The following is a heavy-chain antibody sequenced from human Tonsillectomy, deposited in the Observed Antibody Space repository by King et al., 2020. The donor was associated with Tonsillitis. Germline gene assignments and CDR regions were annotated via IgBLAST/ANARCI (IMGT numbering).Heavy chain of an antibody. CDR3: ARHASFLTMGYALDV. J-gene: IGHJ6*02. V-gene: IGHV5-51*01. Sequence: VQLVQSGAEVKKPGESLKISCKGSGYSFPDYWITWVRQMPGKGLEWMGIIYPGDSVITYSPSFQGHVTISGDKSISTAYLQWNSLKASDTAMYYCARHASFLTMGYALDVWGQGTTVTVSS. CDR1: GYSFPDYW. D-gene: IGHD3-10*01. CDR2: IYPGDSVI.